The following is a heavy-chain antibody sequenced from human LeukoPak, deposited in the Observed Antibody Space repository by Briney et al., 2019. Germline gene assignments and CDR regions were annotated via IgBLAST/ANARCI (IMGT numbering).Heavy chain of an antibody. D-gene: IGHD6-19*01. V-gene: IGHV4-39*01. CDR1: GGSISSSSYY. CDR2: IYYSGST. Sequence: SETLSLTCTVSGGSISSSSYYWGWIRQPPGKGLEWIGSIYYSGSTYYNPSLKSRVTISVDTSKNQFSLKLSSVTAADTAVYYCARHPYSSGWRHAFDIWGQGTMVTVSS. J-gene: IGHJ3*02. CDR3: ARHPYSSGWRHAFDI.